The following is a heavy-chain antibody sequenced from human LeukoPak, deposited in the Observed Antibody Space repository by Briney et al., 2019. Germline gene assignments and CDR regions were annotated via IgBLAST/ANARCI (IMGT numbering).Heavy chain of an antibody. CDR2: INHSGST. V-gene: IGHV4-34*01. Sequence: PSETLSHTCAVYGGSFSGYYWSWIRQPPGEGLEWIGEINHSGSTNYNPSLKSRVTISVDTSKNQFSLKLSSVTAADTAVYYCARWTLYADYWGQGTLVTVSS. CDR3: ARWTLYADY. J-gene: IGHJ4*02. CDR1: GGSFSGYY. D-gene: IGHD3-16*01.